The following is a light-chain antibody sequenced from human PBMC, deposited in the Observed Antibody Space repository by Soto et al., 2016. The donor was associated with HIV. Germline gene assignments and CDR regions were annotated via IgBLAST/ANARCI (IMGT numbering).Light chain of an antibody. CDR3: MQTLQTPYT. V-gene: IGKV2-28*01. CDR1: QSLRNRNGYDY. Sequence: DIVMTQSPVSLSVTLGETALVSCRSAQSLRNRNGYDYVSWYLQRPGQSPHLLLFSVSRPGPRVPDRFIGSGSGTDFTLKISTVEAGDVGFFYXMQTLQTPYTFGQGTQLQI. CDR2: SVS. J-gene: IGKJ1*01.